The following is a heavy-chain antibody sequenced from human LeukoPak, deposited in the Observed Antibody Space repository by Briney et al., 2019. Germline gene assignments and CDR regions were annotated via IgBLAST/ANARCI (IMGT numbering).Heavy chain of an antibody. Sequence: AAVKVYCKASGYTFTGYYMHWVRQAPGQGLEWMGWINPNSGGTNYAQKFQGRVTMTRDTSISTAYMELSRLRSDDTAVYYCARDRYNWNAADYWGQGTLVTVSS. CDR1: GYTFTGYY. CDR3: ARDRYNWNAADY. D-gene: IGHD1-1*01. J-gene: IGHJ4*02. CDR2: INPNSGGT. V-gene: IGHV1-2*02.